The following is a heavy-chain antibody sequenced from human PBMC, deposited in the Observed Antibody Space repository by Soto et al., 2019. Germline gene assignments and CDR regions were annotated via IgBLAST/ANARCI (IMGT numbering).Heavy chain of an antibody. Sequence: GGSLRLSCAASGFTFSSYAMHWVRQAPGKGLEWVAVISYDGSNKYYADSVKGRFTISRDNSKNTLYLQMNSLRAEDTAVYYCARSKNVVVTANFDYWGQGTLVTVSS. CDR2: ISYDGSNK. CDR3: ARSKNVVVTANFDY. CDR1: GFTFSSYA. D-gene: IGHD2-21*02. V-gene: IGHV3-30-3*01. J-gene: IGHJ4*02.